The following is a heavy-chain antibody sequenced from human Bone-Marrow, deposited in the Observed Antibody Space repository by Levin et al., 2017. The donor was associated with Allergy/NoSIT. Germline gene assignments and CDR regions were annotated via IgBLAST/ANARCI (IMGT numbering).Heavy chain of an antibody. V-gene: IGHV5-51*01. CDR2: IYPADSDA. CDR1: GYNFLTYW. J-gene: IGHJ5*01. Sequence: PGGSLRLSCKGSGYNFLTYWIGWVRQMPGRGLEWMGVIYPADSDARYSPSFQGQVTFSVDKSFTTAYLQWNSLKASHTAMYYCARTHGFKFSFDSWGQGTLVTVPS. CDR3: ARTHGFKFSFDS. D-gene: IGHD4-17*01.